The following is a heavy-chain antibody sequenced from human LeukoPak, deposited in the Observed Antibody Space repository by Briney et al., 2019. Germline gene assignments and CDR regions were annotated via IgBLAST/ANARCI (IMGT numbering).Heavy chain of an antibody. J-gene: IGHJ5*02. CDR3: AKGASPYYYDSSGLRNWFDP. CDR1: GFTFSSYA. D-gene: IGHD3-22*01. CDR2: ISGSGGST. Sequence: GGSLRLSCAASGFTFSSYAMSWVRQAPGKGLEWVSAISGSGGSTYYADSVKGRFTISRDNSKNTLYLQMNSLRAEDTAVYYCAKGASPYYYDSSGLRNWFDPWGQGTLVTVSS. V-gene: IGHV3-23*01.